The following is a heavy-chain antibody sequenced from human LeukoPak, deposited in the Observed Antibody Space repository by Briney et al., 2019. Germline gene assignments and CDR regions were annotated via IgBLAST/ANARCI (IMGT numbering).Heavy chain of an antibody. V-gene: IGHV1-2*02. CDR3: ARVLVFVSSISSGFDY. D-gene: IGHD2-2*01. Sequence: ASVKVSCKASGYTFTGYYMHWVRQAPGQGLEWMGWINPNSGGTNYAQKFQGRVTMTRDTSISTAYKELSRLRSDDTAVYYCARVLVFVSSISSGFDYWGQGTLVTVSS. J-gene: IGHJ4*02. CDR2: INPNSGGT. CDR1: GYTFTGYY.